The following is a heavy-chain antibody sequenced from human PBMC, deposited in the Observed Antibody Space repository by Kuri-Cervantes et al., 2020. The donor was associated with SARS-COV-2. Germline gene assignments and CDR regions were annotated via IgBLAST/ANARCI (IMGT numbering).Heavy chain of an antibody. CDR1: GFTFTSYS. CDR3: AGDRRRDGGDLYFDY. V-gene: IGHV3-48*02. CDR2: ITRSGSTL. Sequence: GESLKISCAASGFTFTSYSLNWVRQAPGKGLEWLSYITRSGSTLHYADSVKGRFTISRDNAKNLLLLQMNSLRDEDTAVYYCAGDRRRDGGDLYFDYWGQGTLVTVSS. D-gene: IGHD3-10*01. J-gene: IGHJ4*02.